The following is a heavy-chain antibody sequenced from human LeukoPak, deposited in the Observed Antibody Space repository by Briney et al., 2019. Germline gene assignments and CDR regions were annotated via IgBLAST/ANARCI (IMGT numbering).Heavy chain of an antibody. CDR3: ARDPGRWDRKNWFDP. D-gene: IGHD1-26*01. Sequence: ASVKVSCKASGYTFTSYGISWVRQAPGQGLEWMGWISAYNGNTNYAQKFQGRVTMTTDTSTSTAYMELRSLRSDDTAVYYCARDPGRWDRKNWFDPWGQGTLVTVSS. CDR2: ISAYNGNT. CDR1: GYTFTSYG. J-gene: IGHJ5*02. V-gene: IGHV1-18*01.